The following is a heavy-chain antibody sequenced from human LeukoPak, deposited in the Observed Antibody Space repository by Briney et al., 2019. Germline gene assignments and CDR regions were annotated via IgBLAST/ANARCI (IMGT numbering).Heavy chain of an antibody. CDR2: IVLGSGNT. D-gene: IGHD3-3*01. Sequence: GTSVKVSCKASGFTFHTSAMQWVRQARGQGLEWIGWIVLGSGNTVYSHKFHDRVIITRDMSTSTVYMELDSLGSEDTAVYYCAAQRGASLHDFWSTRLFDPWGQGTLVTVSS. V-gene: IGHV1-58*02. CDR1: GFTFHTSA. J-gene: IGHJ5*02. CDR3: AAQRGASLHDFWSTRLFDP.